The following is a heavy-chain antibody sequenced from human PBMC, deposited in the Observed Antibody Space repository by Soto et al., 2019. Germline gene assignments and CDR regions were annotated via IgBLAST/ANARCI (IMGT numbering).Heavy chain of an antibody. CDR1: GFTFSNYW. CDR3: ARGTDKYYDFWSGYFIL. J-gene: IGHJ4*02. CDR2: IKQDGSDK. D-gene: IGHD3-3*01. V-gene: IGHV3-7*01. Sequence: EVQLVESGGGLVQPGGSLRLSCAASGFTFSNYWMSWVRQAPGKGLEWVANIKQDGSDKYYVDSVKGRFTISRDNAKNSLYLQMNSLRAEDTVVYYCARGTDKYYDFWSGYFILWGQGTLSPSPQ.